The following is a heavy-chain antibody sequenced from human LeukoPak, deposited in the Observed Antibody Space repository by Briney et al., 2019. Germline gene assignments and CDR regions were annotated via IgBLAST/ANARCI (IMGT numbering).Heavy chain of an antibody. J-gene: IGHJ6*03. D-gene: IGHD2-8*01. CDR2: IIPLFGST. Sequence: SVKVSCKASGYTFTSYGISWVRQAPGQGLEWMGGIIPLFGSTKYTQKFQGRVTITTGESTSAAYMELSSLRSDDTAVYYCARSMENVLSYYMDVWGEGTTVTVSS. CDR1: GYTFTSYG. CDR3: ARSMENVLSYYMDV. V-gene: IGHV1-69*05.